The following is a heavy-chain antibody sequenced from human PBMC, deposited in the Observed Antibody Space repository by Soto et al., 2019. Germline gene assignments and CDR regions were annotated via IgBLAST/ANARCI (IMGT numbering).Heavy chain of an antibody. CDR1: GDSVSSNRAV. CDR2: TYYRAKWYN. D-gene: IGHD6-13*01. J-gene: IGHJ3*02. V-gene: IGHV6-1*01. CDR3: AKKQGGFDI. Sequence: QLQLQPSGPGLVKPSQTLSLTCAISGDSVSSNRAVWNWIRQSPSRGLEWLGRTYYRAKWYNDYAVSVKRRISINPDTCTNQFSLQMNSVPHADTAVYYCAKKQGGFDIWCHGTMVTVSS.